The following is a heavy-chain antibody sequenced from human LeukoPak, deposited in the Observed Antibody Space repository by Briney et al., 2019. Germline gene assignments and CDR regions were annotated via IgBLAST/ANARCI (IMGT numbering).Heavy chain of an antibody. V-gene: IGHV3-33*06. J-gene: IGHJ4*02. CDR3: AKRYCSSTNCYALDH. CDR2: IWYDGSNK. CDR1: GFTFSSYG. D-gene: IGHD2-2*01. Sequence: GGSLRLSCAASGFTFSSYGMHWVRQAPGKGLEWVAVIWYDGSNKYYADSVKGRFTISRDNSKNTLYLQMNSLRAEDTAVYYCAKRYCSSTNCYALDHWGQGTLVTVSS.